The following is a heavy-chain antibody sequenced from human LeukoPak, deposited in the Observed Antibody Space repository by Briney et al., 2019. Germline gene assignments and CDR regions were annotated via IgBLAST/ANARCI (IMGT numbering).Heavy chain of an antibody. J-gene: IGHJ4*02. CDR1: GYSYTSYW. Sequence: GESLKISCKGSGYSYTSYWIGWVRQMPGKGLEWMGIIYPDDSDTRYSPSFQGQVTISADKSISTPYLQWSSLKASDTAMYYCARQLVATIGGYWGQGTLVTVSS. V-gene: IGHV5-51*01. CDR3: ARQLVATIGGY. D-gene: IGHD5-12*01. CDR2: IYPDDSDT.